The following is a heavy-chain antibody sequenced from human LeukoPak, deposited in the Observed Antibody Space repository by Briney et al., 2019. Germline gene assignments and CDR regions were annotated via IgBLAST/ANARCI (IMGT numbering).Heavy chain of an antibody. CDR3: AKDVGDGYFDY. CDR2: ISYDGSNK. CDR1: GFTFSSYG. Sequence: PGGSLRLSCAASGFTFSSYGMHWVRQAPGKGLEWVAVISYDGSNKYYADSVKGRFTISRDNSKNTLYLQMNSLRAEDTAVYYCAKDVGDGYFDYWGQGTLVTVSS. V-gene: IGHV3-30*18. J-gene: IGHJ4*02.